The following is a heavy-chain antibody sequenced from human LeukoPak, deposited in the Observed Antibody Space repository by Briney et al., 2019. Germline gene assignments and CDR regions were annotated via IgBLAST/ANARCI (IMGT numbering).Heavy chain of an antibody. D-gene: IGHD1-26*01. J-gene: IGHJ4*02. CDR3: VRDQQWESPHYFDF. CDR1: GFVFGDYY. CDR2: FSSRKNIV. V-gene: IGHV3-11*06. Sequence: GGSLRLSCKASGFVFGDYYMNWVRRAPGKGLEWISYFSSRKNIVNYADSVKGRFTISRDKAKTSLYLQMNSLRAEDTAVYYCVRDQQWESPHYFDFWGQGTPVTVSS.